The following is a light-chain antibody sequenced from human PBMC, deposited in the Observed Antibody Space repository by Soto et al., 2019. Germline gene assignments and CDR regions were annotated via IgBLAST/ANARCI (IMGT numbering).Light chain of an antibody. J-gene: IGKJ3*01. Sequence: DIVMTQSPDSLAVSLGERATINCKSSQNILYSSNNKNYLAWYQQKPGQPPKLLIYWASTRESGVPDRFSGSGSGTDFTLTISSLQAEDVAVYYCQQYYSTLFTFGPGTKV. CDR2: WAS. V-gene: IGKV4-1*01. CDR3: QQYYSTLFT. CDR1: QNILYSSNNKNY.